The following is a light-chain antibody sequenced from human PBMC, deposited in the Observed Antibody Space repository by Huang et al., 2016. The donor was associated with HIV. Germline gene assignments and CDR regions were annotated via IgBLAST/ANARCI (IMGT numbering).Light chain of an antibody. J-gene: IGKJ2*01. CDR1: QGISNS. Sequence: DIQMTQSPSSLSASVGDRVTITCRASQGISNSLAWYQQKPGKAPKLLLYAASRVKSGVPSRFSGSGSGTDYTLTISSLQPEDLALYYCQQYDTWPPYTFGQGTKLEIK. CDR3: QQYDTWPPYT. V-gene: IGKV1-NL1*01. CDR2: AAS.